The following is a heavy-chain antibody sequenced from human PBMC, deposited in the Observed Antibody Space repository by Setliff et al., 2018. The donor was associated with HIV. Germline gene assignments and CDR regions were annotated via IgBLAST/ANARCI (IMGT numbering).Heavy chain of an antibody. J-gene: IGHJ3*02. CDR3: AKAASNLAAAGGPLDM. CDR2: ISNTGSST. Sequence: PGESLKISCVASGLTLSSYAMNWVRQAPGKGLEWLSGISNTGSSTYYGDSVKGRFTISRDKSRNIVFLQMKSLRVEDTALYYCAKAASNLAAAGGPLDMWGPGTVVTVS. D-gene: IGHD6-13*01. CDR1: GLTLSSYA. V-gene: IGHV3-23*01.